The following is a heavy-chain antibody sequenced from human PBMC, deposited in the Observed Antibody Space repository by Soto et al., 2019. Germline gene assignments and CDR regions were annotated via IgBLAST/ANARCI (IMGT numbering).Heavy chain of an antibody. CDR2: IYHSGST. V-gene: IGHV4-4*02. D-gene: IGHD3-10*01. CDR1: GGSISSRNW. CDR3: ASKFGELLADAFDI. J-gene: IGHJ3*02. Sequence: SETLSLTCAVSGGSISSRNWWSWARQPPGKGLEWIGEIYHSGSTNYNPSLKSRVTISVDKSKNQFSLKLSSVTAADTAVYYCASKFGELLADAFDIWGRGTMVTVSS.